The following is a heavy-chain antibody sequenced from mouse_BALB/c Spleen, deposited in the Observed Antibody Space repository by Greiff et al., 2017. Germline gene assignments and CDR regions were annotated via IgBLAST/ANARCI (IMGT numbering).Heavy chain of an antibody. Sequence: EVMLVESGGGLVKPGGSLKLSCAASGFTFSSYAMSWVRQTPEKRLEWVASISSGGSTYYTDSVKGRFTITRDNARNILYLQMSSQRSEDTAMYYGARELDCNYGGFYAMDYWGQGTSVTVSA. CDR1: GFTFSSYA. CDR2: ISSGGST. V-gene: IGHV5-6-5*01. J-gene: IGHJ4*01. D-gene: IGHD2-1*01. CDR3: ARELDCNYGGFYAMDY.